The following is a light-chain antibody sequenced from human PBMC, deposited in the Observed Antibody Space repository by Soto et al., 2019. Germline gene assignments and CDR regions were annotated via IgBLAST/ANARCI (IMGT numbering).Light chain of an antibody. CDR3: TSYAGTYSFFYV. V-gene: IGLV2-8*01. CDR2: EVS. CDR1: SSDVGAYNY. Sequence: QSVLTQPPSASGSPGQSVTISCTGNSSDVGAYNYVSWYQQLPGKAPKLIIYEVSKRPSGVPDLFSGSKSGNTASLTVSGLQAEDEADYYCTSYAGTYSFFYVFGTGTKVTVL. J-gene: IGLJ1*01.